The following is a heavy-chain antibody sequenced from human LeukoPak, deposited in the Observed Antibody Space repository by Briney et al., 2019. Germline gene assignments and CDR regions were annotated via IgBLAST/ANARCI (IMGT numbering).Heavy chain of an antibody. Sequence: GGSLRLSCEASGFSFSYYNFNWVRQAPGKGLEWVSSISSSGIDMYYADSLKGRFTISRDNAKNSLYLHMSSLRVEDTAVYYCARDRSHDDSFDLWRQGPMVTVSS. D-gene: IGHD3-16*01. CDR2: ISSSGIDM. J-gene: IGHJ3*01. CDR3: ARDRSHDDSFDL. CDR1: GFSFSYYN. V-gene: IGHV3-21*01.